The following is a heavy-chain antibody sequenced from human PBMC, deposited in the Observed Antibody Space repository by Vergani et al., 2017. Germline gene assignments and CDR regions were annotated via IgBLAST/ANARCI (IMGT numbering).Heavy chain of an antibody. CDR2: SNAGNGNT. J-gene: IGHJ6*03. Sequence: QVQLVQSGAEVKKPGASVKVSCKASGYTFTSYAMHWVRQAPGQRLEWMGWSNAGNGNTKYSQEFQGRVTMTRDTSISTAYMELSRLRSDDTAVYYCARGPVPAAILVMSGYMDVWGKGTTVTVSS. D-gene: IGHD2-2*01. V-gene: IGHV1-3*02. CDR1: GYTFTSYA. CDR3: ARGPVPAAILVMSGYMDV.